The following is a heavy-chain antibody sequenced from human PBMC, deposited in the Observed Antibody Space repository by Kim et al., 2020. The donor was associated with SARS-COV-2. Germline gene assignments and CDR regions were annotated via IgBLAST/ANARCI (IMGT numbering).Heavy chain of an antibody. Sequence: ASVKVSCKSSGYTFTSSGMNWVRQAPGQGLEWMGWISADSGDTKYAQKLQDRVTMTTDTSTRTVYMELRNLKSNDTAVYYCARGDRYYPQQYDMDIWGQGTTVIVAS. V-gene: IGHV1-18*01. J-gene: IGHJ6*02. CDR1: GYTFTSSG. CDR2: ISADSGDT. CDR3: ARGDRYYPQQYDMDI. D-gene: IGHD3-10*01.